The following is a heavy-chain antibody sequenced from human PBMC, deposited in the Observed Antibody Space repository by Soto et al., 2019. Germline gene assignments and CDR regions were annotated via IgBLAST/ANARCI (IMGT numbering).Heavy chain of an antibody. D-gene: IGHD2-2*01. CDR1: GGSFSGYY. Sequence: QVQLQQWGAGLLKPSETLSLTCAVYGGSFSGYYWSWIRQPPGKGLEWIGEINHSGSTNYNPSLKSRVTISVDTSKNQFSLKLSSVPAADTAVYYCARRRIVVVPALYYYYGMDVWGQGTTVTVS. J-gene: IGHJ6*02. CDR3: ARRRIVVVPALYYYYGMDV. V-gene: IGHV4-34*01. CDR2: INHSGST.